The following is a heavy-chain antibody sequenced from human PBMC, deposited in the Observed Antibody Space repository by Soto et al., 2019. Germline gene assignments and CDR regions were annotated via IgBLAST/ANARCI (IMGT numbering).Heavy chain of an antibody. J-gene: IGHJ6*02. V-gene: IGHV1-69*12. Sequence: QVQLVQSGAEVKKPGSSVKVSCKASGGTFSSYAISWVRQAPGQGLEWMGGIIPIFGTANYAQKFQGRVTITADESTSTAYMELSSLRSEDTAVYYCASGVGATPSSRYYYGMDVWGQGPTVTVSS. CDR3: ASGVGATPSSRYYYGMDV. CDR1: GGTFSSYA. CDR2: IIPIFGTA. D-gene: IGHD1-26*01.